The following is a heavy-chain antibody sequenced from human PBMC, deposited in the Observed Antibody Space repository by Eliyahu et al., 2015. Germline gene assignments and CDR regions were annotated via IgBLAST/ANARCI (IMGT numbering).Heavy chain of an antibody. CDR3: ARVYRGSSSPRFDY. D-gene: IGHD6-6*01. CDR1: GGSISSYY. J-gene: IGHJ4*02. V-gene: IGHV4-59*01. Sequence: QVQLQESGPGLVKPSETLSLTCTVXGGSISSYYWSWIRQPPGKGLEWXGYIYYSGSTNYNPSLKSRVTISVDTSKNQFSLKLSSVTAADTAVYYCARVYRGSSSPRFDYWGQGTLVTVSS. CDR2: IYYSGST.